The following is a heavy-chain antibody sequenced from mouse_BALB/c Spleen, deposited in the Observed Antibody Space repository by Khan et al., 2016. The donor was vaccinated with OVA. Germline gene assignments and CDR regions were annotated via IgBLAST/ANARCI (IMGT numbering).Heavy chain of an antibody. J-gene: IGHJ3*01. CDR2: ISPNSDGS. D-gene: IGHD1-1*01. CDR3: LRSLFYYGSAYEGFAY. CDR1: GYTFTSYV. V-gene: IGHV1S136*01. Sequence: MQLEESGPELVKPGASVKMSCKASGYTFTSYVMHWVKQKPRQGLEWIGYISPNSDGSKYNEKFRGKATLTSDKSSSTAYMELSSLTYEDSAVYYCLRSLFYYGSAYEGFAYWGQGTLVTVSA.